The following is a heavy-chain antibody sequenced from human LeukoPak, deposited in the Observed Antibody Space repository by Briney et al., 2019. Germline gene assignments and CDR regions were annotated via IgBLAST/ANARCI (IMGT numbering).Heavy chain of an antibody. Sequence: SETLSLTCTVSGGSIRTYYWSWIRQPPGKGLEWIGYMFHSGSTNYNPSLKSRVTISIDTSKNQFSLNLSSVTAADTAVYYCATYGSGSYFFEYWGQGTLVTVSS. D-gene: IGHD3-10*01. V-gene: IGHV4-59*01. CDR2: MFHSGST. J-gene: IGHJ4*02. CDR1: GGSIRTYY. CDR3: ATYGSGSYFFEY.